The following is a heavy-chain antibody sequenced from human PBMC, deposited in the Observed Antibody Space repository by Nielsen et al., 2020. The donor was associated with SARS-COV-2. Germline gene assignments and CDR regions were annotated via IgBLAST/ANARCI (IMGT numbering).Heavy chain of an antibody. V-gene: IGHV4-34*01. Sequence: RQAPGKGLEWIGEINHSGSTNYNPSLKSRVTISVDTSKNQFSLKLSSVTAADTAVYYCARGKRSLIVVVPAATPHYFDYWGQGTPVTVSS. CDR2: INHSGST. J-gene: IGHJ4*02. D-gene: IGHD2-2*01. CDR3: ARGKRSLIVVVPAATPHYFDY.